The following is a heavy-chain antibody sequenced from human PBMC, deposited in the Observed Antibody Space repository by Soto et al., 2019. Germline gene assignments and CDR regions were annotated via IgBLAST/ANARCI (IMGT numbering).Heavy chain of an antibody. V-gene: IGHV4-30-4*01. CDR2: IYYSGST. Sequence: SETLSLTCTVSGGSISSGDYYWSWIRQPPGKGLEWIGYIYYSGSTYYNPSLKSRVTISVDTSKNQFSLKLSSVTAADTAVYYCAREAYYDSSGNGGIDVCGQGTTVTVSS. D-gene: IGHD3-22*01. J-gene: IGHJ6*02. CDR1: GGSISSGDYY. CDR3: AREAYYDSSGNGGIDV.